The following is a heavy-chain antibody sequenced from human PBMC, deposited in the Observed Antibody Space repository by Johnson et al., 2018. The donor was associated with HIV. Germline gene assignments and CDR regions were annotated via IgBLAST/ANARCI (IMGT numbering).Heavy chain of an antibody. Sequence: QVQLVEYGGGLVHPGGSLRLSCAASGFTFSDYYMSWIRQAPGKGLEWVSYITSTGATVHYADSVKGRFTISRDSAKNSLYLQMNTLTAEDTAVYYCARAPEVRGIDAFDIWGQGTMVTVS. V-gene: IGHV3-11*04. D-gene: IGHD3-10*01. CDR3: ARAPEVRGIDAFDI. CDR2: ITSTGATV. CDR1: GFTFSDYY. J-gene: IGHJ3*02.